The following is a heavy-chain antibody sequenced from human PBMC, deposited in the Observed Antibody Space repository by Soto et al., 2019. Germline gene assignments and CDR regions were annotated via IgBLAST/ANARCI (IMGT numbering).Heavy chain of an antibody. J-gene: IGHJ4*02. CDR1: GYGFTTYG. Sequence: QVHLVQSGAEVKKPGASVKVSCKGSGYGFTTYGITWVRQAPGQGLEWMAWISAHNGNTNYAHKLQGRVTVTRDTATSTAYMELTSLRSDDTAVYYCARGRYGDYWGQGALVNVSS. V-gene: IGHV1-18*01. D-gene: IGHD1-1*01. CDR3: ARGRYGDY. CDR2: ISAHNGNT.